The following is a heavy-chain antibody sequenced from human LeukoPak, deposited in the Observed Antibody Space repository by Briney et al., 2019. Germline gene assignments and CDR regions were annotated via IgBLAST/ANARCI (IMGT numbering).Heavy chain of an antibody. D-gene: IGHD6-19*01. CDR1: GGSISGFY. V-gene: IGHV4-59*01. J-gene: IGHJ4*02. CDR2: IYYSGSA. CDR3: ARDRDSSGWFDY. Sequence: PSETLSLTCTVSGGSISGFYWGWIRQPPGKGLERIGFIYYSGSANYNPFLKSRVTMSVDMSKNQFSLKLSSVTAADTAFYYCARDRDSSGWFDYWGQGALVTVSS.